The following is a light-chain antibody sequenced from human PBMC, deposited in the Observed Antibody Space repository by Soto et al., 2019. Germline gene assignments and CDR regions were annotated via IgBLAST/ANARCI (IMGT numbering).Light chain of an antibody. V-gene: IGLV2-14*01. CDR3: SSYTTSTSFIL. J-gene: IGLJ2*01. CDR1: SSDIGNYDF. Sequence: QSVLTQPASVSGSLGQSITISCTGTSSDIGNYDFVSWYQQVPGTAPKAMIYEVSSRPSGVSNRFSGSKSGNTASLTISGLQAEDEAYYYCSSYTTSTSFILFGGGTKLTVL. CDR2: EVS.